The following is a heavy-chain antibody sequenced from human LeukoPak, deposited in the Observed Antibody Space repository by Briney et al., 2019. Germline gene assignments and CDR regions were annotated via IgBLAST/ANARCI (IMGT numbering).Heavy chain of an antibody. V-gene: IGHV3-7*03. D-gene: IGHD3-3*01. CDR1: GFTFSSYW. CDR3: AKGDTYYDFWSGSRGY. Sequence: GGSLRLSCAASGFTFSSYWMSWVRQAPGKGLEWVANIKQDGSEKYYVDSVKGRFTISRDNAKNSLYLQMNSLRAEDTAVYYCAKGDTYYDFWSGSRGYWGQGTLVTVSS. CDR2: IKQDGSEK. J-gene: IGHJ4*02.